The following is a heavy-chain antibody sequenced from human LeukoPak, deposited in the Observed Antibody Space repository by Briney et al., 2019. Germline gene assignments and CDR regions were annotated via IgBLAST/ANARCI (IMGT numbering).Heavy chain of an antibody. CDR1: GGSFSSYY. CDR3: ARGHPGGDSSFDY. D-gene: IGHD4-23*01. CDR2: IYYSGST. J-gene: IGHJ4*02. V-gene: IGHV4-59*01. Sequence: SETLSLTCTVSGGSFSSYYWCWIRQPPGKGLEWIGYIYYSGSTNYNPSLKSRVTISVDTSKNQFSLKLSSVTAADTAVYYCARGHPGGDSSFDYWGQGTLVTVSS.